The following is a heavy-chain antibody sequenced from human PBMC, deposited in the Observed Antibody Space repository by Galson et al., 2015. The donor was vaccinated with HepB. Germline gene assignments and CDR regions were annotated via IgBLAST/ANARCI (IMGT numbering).Heavy chain of an antibody. D-gene: IGHD3-22*01. J-gene: IGHJ6*02. CDR3: AADVGSYYYDSSGYYVAPNYYGMDV. V-gene: IGHV1-58*02. CDR2: IVVGSGNT. Sequence: SVKVSCKASGFTFTSSAMQWVRQARGQRLEWIGWIVVGSGNTNYAQKFQERVTITRDMSTSTAYMELSSLRSEDTAVYYCAADVGSYYYDSSGYYVAPNYYGMDVWGQGTTVTVSS. CDR1: GFTFTSSA.